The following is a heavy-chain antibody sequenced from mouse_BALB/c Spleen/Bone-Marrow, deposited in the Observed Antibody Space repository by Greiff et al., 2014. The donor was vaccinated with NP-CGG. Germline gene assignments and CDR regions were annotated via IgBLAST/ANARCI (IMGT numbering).Heavy chain of an antibody. Sequence: VQPQQSGPELVRPGVSVKLSCKGSGYTFTAYAMHWVKQSHAKSLEWIGLISTYSGNTHYNQNFKGKATMTVDKSSSTAYMELARLTSEDSAIYYCARNFYGSSYFDYWGQGTTLTVSS. V-gene: IGHV1-67*01. CDR3: ARNFYGSSYFDY. CDR1: GYTFTAYA. J-gene: IGHJ2*01. CDR2: ISTYSGNT. D-gene: IGHD1-1*01.